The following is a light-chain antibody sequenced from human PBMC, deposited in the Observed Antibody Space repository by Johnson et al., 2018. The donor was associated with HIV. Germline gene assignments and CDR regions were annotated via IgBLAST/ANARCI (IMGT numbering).Light chain of an antibody. CDR2: ENN. J-gene: IGLJ1*01. Sequence: QSVLTQPPSVSAAPGQKVTISCSGSTSNIGNNYVSWYQHLPGTAPKLLICENNKRPSGIPDRFSGSKSGPSATLGITGLQTGDAADYYCGTWASSRSAHYVFGTGTKITVL. V-gene: IGLV1-51*02. CDR3: GTWASSRSAHYV. CDR1: TSNIGNNY.